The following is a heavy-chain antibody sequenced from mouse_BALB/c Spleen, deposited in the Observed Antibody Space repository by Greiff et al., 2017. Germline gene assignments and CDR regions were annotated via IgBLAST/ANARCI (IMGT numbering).Heavy chain of an antibody. J-gene: IGHJ2*01. V-gene: IGHV14-4*02. CDR1: GFNIKDYY. D-gene: IGHD2-10*01. CDR3: NLAYYGNYYFDY. Sequence: EVQLQQSGAELVRSGASVKLSCTASGFNIKDYYMHWVKQRPEQGLEWIGWMDPENGDTEYAPKFQGKATMTADTSSNTAYLQLSSLTSEDTAVYYCNLAYYGNYYFDYWGQGTTLTVSS. CDR2: MDPENGDT.